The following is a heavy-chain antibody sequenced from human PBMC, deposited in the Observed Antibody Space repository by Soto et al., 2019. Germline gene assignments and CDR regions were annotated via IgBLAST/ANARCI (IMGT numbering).Heavy chain of an antibody. CDR3: ARDLLGATDY. J-gene: IGHJ4*02. CDR2: IGPESGAT. D-gene: IGHD5-12*01. V-gene: IGHV1-2*02. CDR1: GYTFTGHY. Sequence: ASVKVSCKASGYTFTGHYIHWVRQAPEQGPEWMGEIGPESGATRYAQKFQGRFTISRDNAKNSLYLQMNSLRAEDTAVYYCARDLLGATDYWGQGTLVTVSS.